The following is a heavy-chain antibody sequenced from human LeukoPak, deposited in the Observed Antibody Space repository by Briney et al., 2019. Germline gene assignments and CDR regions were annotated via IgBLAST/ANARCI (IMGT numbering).Heavy chain of an antibody. Sequence: SETLSLTCTVSGGSISSGGYYWGWIRQPPGRGLEWIGSIYYSGSTYYNPSLKSRVTISVDTSKNQFSLKLSSVTAADTAVYYCARSAAVPAAILWFDPWGQGTLVTVSS. V-gene: IGHV4-39*01. CDR2: IYYSGST. J-gene: IGHJ5*02. CDR1: GGSISSGGYY. CDR3: ARSAAVPAAILWFDP. D-gene: IGHD2-2*02.